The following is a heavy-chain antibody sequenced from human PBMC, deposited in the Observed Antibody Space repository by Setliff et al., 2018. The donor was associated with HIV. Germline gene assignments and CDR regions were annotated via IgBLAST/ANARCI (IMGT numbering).Heavy chain of an antibody. D-gene: IGHD6-13*01. CDR3: ARVARGGHSSRWYYFDY. CDR2: IYYPGST. CDR1: GASISNSNSY. J-gene: IGHJ4*02. Sequence: SETLSLTCTVYGASISNSNSYWGWIRQAPGKRLEWLGSIYYPGSTNYNPSLRSRVTISLDTSKNQFSLNLSSVTAADTAVYYCARVARGGHSSRWYYFDYWGQGTLVTVSS. V-gene: IGHV4-39*07.